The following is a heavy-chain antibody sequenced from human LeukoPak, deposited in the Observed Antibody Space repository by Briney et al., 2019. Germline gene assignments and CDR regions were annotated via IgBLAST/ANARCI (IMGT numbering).Heavy chain of an antibody. Sequence: GASVKVSLTASGYTFTSYGITWVRQAPGQGLEWMGWMNPNSGNTASAQKFQGRVTMTTNTSISTAYMELTGLRSEDTAMYFCARKGLLGSGKPWFDPWGQGTLVTVSS. CDR2: MNPNSGNT. J-gene: IGHJ5*02. V-gene: IGHV1-8*02. CDR1: GYTFTSYG. D-gene: IGHD2-15*01. CDR3: ARKGLLGSGKPWFDP.